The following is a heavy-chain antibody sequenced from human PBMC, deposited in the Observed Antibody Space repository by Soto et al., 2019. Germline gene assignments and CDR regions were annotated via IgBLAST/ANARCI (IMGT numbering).Heavy chain of an antibody. V-gene: IGHV3-53*01. D-gene: IGHD2-2*01. CDR1: GFTVSNNY. CDR3: ATQPGGGGY. CDR2: IYSGGYT. J-gene: IGHJ4*02. Sequence: EVQLVESGGGLIQPGGSLRLSCAVSGFTVSNNYMSWVRQAPGKGLEGVSVIYSGGYTAYGDSVKGRFTISRDNSKNTIFLKRKSVRPDDRAVYFWATQPGGGGYWGQGTLVTVSS.